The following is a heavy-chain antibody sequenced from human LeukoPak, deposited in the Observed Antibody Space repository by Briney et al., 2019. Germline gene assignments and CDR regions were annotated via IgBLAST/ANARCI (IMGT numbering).Heavy chain of an antibody. D-gene: IGHD3-22*01. V-gene: IGHV4-30-2*01. Sequence: SESLSLTCAVSGGSISSGGYSGSWIRQPPGRGLEWIVCIYQSGSTYYNPSLKSRVTISVDRSKNQFSLKLSSVTAADTAVYYCARAAHYYDSSGYYLHAFDIWGQGTMVTVSS. CDR2: IYQSGST. CDR1: GGSISSGGYS. J-gene: IGHJ3*02. CDR3: ARAAHYYDSSGYYLHAFDI.